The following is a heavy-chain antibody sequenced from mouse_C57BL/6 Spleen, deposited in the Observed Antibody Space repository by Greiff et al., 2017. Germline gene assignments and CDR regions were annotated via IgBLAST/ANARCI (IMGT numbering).Heavy chain of an antibody. D-gene: IGHD2-4*01. CDR1: GFTFSNYW. J-gene: IGHJ2*01. V-gene: IGHV6-3*01. CDR2: IRLKSDNYAT. CDR3: TGPIYYEYDY. Sequence: EVKVVESGGGLVQPGGSMKLSCVASGFTFSNYWMNWVRQSPEQGLEWVAQIRLKSDNYATHYAKSVKGRFTISRDDSKSSVYLQMNNLRAEDTGIYYCTGPIYYEYDYWGQGTTRRVSA.